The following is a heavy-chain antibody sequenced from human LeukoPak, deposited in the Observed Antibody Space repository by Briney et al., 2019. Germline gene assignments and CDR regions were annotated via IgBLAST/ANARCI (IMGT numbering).Heavy chain of an antibody. CDR3: ARDRYGRGGWLQSSY. Sequence: NPSETLSLTCTVSGGSISSYYWSWIRQPAGKGLECIGRIYTSGSTNYNPSLKSRVTMSVDTSKNQFSLKLSSVTAADTAVYYCARDRYGRGGWLQSSYWGQGTLVTVSS. V-gene: IGHV4-4*07. D-gene: IGHD5-24*01. CDR1: GGSISSYY. CDR2: IYTSGST. J-gene: IGHJ4*02.